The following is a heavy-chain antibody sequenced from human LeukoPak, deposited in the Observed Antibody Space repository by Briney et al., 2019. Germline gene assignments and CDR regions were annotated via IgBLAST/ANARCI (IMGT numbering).Heavy chain of an antibody. Sequence: GGSLRLSWAASGFTFSSYAMSWVRQAPGKGLEWVSAISGSGGSTYYADSVKGRFTISRDNSKNTLYLQMNSLRAEDTAVYYCAKRSTGGWSYFDYWGQGTLVTVSS. CDR2: ISGSGGST. J-gene: IGHJ4*02. D-gene: IGHD6-19*01. CDR3: AKRSTGGWSYFDY. CDR1: GFTFSSYA. V-gene: IGHV3-23*01.